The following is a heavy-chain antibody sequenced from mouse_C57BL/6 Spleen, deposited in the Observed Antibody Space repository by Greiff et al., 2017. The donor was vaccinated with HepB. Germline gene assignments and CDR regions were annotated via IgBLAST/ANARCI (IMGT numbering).Heavy chain of an antibody. CDR3: ASGGRQLMLRNFDY. J-gene: IGHJ2*01. Sequence: QVQLQQSGPELVKPGASVKISCKASGYTFTDYYINWVKQRPGQGLEWIGWIFPGSGSTYYNEKFKGKATRTVDKSSSTAYMLLISLTSEDSAVYFCASGGRQLMLRNFDYWGQGTTLTVSS. D-gene: IGHD3-2*02. V-gene: IGHV1-75*01. CDR1: GYTFTDYY. CDR2: IFPGSGST.